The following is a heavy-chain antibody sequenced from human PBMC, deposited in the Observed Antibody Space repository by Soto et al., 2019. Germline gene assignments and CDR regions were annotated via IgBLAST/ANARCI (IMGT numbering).Heavy chain of an antibody. CDR3: ARDGGHWDFDY. CDR1: GYTFTSGY. Sequence: ASVKVSCKASGYTFTSGYIHWVRQAPGEGLEWMGVMYPSGAAPTYAQKFQGRVTTTRDTSTSTVYMQLSSLRSEDTAVYFCARDGGHWDFDYWGQGTLVTVSS. J-gene: IGHJ4*02. D-gene: IGHD3-16*01. CDR2: MYPSGAAP. V-gene: IGHV1-46*01.